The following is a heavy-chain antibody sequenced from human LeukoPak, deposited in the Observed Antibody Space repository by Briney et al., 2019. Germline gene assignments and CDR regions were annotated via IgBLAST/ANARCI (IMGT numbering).Heavy chain of an antibody. D-gene: IGHD3-22*01. CDR2: INHSGST. J-gene: IGHJ1*01. Sequence: PSETLSLTCAVYGGSFSGYYWSWIRQPPGKGLEWIGEINHSGSTNYNPSLKSRVTISVDTSKNQFSLKLSSVTAADTAVYYCARGRGGGYSPRYFQHWGQGTLVTVSS. V-gene: IGHV4-34*01. CDR1: GGSFSGYY. CDR3: ARGRGGGYSPRYFQH.